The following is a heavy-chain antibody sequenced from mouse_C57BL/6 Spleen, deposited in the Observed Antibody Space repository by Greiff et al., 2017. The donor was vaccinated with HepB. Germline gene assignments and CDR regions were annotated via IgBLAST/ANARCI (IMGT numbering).Heavy chain of an antibody. J-gene: IGHJ1*03. CDR3: ASAYYRNYPLYFDV. V-gene: IGHV1-7*01. CDR2: ISPSSGYT. Sequence: VQLQQSGAELAKPWASVSLSCKASGYTFTSYWVHWVNQRPGQGLEWLGYISPSSGYTKYNQMIKDKATWNADKSSSTAYMQLSRLTYEDSAVYYCASAYYRNYPLYFDVWGTGTTVTVSS. D-gene: IGHD2-10*01. CDR1: GYTFTSYW.